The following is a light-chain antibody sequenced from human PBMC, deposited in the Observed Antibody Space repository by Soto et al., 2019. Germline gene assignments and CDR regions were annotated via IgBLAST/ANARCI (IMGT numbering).Light chain of an antibody. CDR2: AAS. CDR3: QQSYSTPYT. Sequence: DIHMTQSPFSLSASVADRVTITCRTSQSISSDLNWYQQKAGKAPKLLIYAASTLQSGVPSRFSGRGSGTDFTLTISSLQPEDFATYHCQQSYSTPYTFGQGTRLE. J-gene: IGKJ5*01. CDR1: QSISSD. V-gene: IGKV1-39*01.